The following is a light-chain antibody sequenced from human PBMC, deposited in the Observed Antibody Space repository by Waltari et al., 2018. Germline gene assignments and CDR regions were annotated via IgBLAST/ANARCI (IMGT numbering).Light chain of an antibody. J-gene: IGLJ3*02. CDR2: ITD. CDR3: LFDYSGFWV. CDR1: TGTVTSSSY. V-gene: IGLV7-43*01. Sequence: QAVVTQEPSLTVSPGGTVTLTCASSTGTVTSSSYPNWFQQRSGETPRSLIYITDNKHPWTPARLPGSLLGGKAALTVSGVQPEDEADYYCLFDYSGFWVFGGGTKLTVL.